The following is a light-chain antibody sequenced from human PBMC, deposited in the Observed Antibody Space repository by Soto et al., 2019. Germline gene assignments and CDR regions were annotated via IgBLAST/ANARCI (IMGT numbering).Light chain of an antibody. V-gene: IGKV3-11*01. CDR1: QSVSSY. CDR2: DAS. Sequence: EIVLTQSPATLSLPPGERATLSCRASQSVSSYLAWYQQKPGQSPRLLIYDASNRAPGIPARFSGSGSGTDFTLTISSLEPEDCAVYYCQQRSNWQVTFGGGTKVEIK. CDR3: QQRSNWQVT. J-gene: IGKJ4*01.